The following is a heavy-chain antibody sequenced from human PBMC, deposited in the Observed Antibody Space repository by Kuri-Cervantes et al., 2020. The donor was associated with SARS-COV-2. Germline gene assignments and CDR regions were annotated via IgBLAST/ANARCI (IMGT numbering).Heavy chain of an antibody. D-gene: IGHD3-3*01. Sequence: SQTLSLTCAVYGGSFSSYYWSWIRQPPGKGLEWIGYIYYSGSTNYNPSLKSRVTISVDTSKNQFSLKLSSLTAADTALYYCARGAHHIRFRGEIDYWSQGALVTVSS. CDR1: GGSFSSYY. V-gene: IGHV4-59*12. CDR3: ARGAHHIRFRGEIDY. CDR2: IYYSGST. J-gene: IGHJ4*02.